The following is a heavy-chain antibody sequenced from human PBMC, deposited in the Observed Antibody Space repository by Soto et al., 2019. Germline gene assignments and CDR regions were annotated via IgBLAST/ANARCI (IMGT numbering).Heavy chain of an antibody. V-gene: IGHV4-39*01. CDR1: GGSFSGYY. J-gene: IGHJ6*02. Sequence: SETLSLTCAVYGGSFSGYYWGWIRQPPGKGLEWIGSISYSGSTYYNPSLKSRVTISVDTSMNQFSLKLSSVTAADTAVYYCARTTTGHAMDVWGQGTTVTVSS. D-gene: IGHD4-17*01. CDR3: ARTTTGHAMDV. CDR2: ISYSGST.